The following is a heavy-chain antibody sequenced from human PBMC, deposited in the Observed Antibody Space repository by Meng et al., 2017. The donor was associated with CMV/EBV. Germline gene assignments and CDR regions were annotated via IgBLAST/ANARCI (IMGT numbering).Heavy chain of an antibody. Sequence: QGQLQESRPGLVKPSETLSLTCTVSGGSISSYYWSWIRQPAGKGLEWIGRIYTSGSTNYNPSLKSRVTMSVDTSKNQFSLKLSSVTAADTAVYYCARHGDTAMVVGIDYWGQGTLVTVSS. D-gene: IGHD5-18*01. CDR1: GGSISSYY. CDR3: ARHGDTAMVVGIDY. CDR2: IYTSGST. V-gene: IGHV4-4*07. J-gene: IGHJ4*02.